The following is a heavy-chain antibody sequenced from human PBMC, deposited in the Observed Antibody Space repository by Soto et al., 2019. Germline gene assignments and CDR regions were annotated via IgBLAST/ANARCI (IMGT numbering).Heavy chain of an antibody. J-gene: IGHJ4*02. Sequence: QVQLVESGGGVVQPGRSLRLSCAASGFTFSTYAMHWVRQAPGKGLEWVAVIWFDGSNKYYADSVRGRFTISRDNSKNTLYLQMNNGRAEDAAVYYCARDYSGSYKALFYLDFWGQGALVTVSS. CDR1: GFTFSTYA. CDR3: ARDYSGSYKALFYLDF. V-gene: IGHV3-33*01. D-gene: IGHD1-26*01. CDR2: IWFDGSNK.